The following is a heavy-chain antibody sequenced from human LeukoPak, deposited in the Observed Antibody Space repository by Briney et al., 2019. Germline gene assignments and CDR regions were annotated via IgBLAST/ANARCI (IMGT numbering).Heavy chain of an antibody. V-gene: IGHV4-59*01. CDR2: VYSSEST. CDR3: ARASGSSYVVFFFDY. J-gene: IGHJ4*02. Sequence: SETLSLTCTVSGDSISTYYWSWIRQPPGKGLEWIGYVYSSESTRYNPSLKGRVTISVDTSKSQFSLKLTSVTAADTAVYYCARASGSSYVVFFFDYWGQGTLVTVSS. D-gene: IGHD3-10*01. CDR1: GDSISTYY.